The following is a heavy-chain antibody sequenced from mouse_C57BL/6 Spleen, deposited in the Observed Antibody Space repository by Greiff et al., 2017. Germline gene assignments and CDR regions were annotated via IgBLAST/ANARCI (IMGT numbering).Heavy chain of an antibody. J-gene: IGHJ2*01. D-gene: IGHD1-1*01. V-gene: IGHV1-26*01. CDR2: INPNNGGT. Sequence: EVQLQQSGPELVKPGASVKISCKASGYTFTDYYMNWVKQSHGKSLEWIGDINPNNGGTSYNQKFKGKATLTVDKSSSTAYMELRSLTSEESAVYYCARRIQEYYGSENYCDYWGQGTTLTVSS. CDR1: GYTFTDYY. CDR3: ARRIQEYYGSENYCDY.